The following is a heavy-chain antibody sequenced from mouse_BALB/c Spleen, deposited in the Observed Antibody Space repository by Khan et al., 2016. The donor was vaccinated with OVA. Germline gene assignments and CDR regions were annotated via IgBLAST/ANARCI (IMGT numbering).Heavy chain of an antibody. CDR3: ARERIDY. CDR1: GYTFTSYW. V-gene: IGHV1-7*01. J-gene: IGHJ2*01. Sequence: QIQLVQSGAELAKPGASVKMSCTASGYTFTSYWMHWIKQRPGQGLEWIGYINPTSGYTDYNQKFKDKATLTADKSSSTAYMQLSSLTSDDSAVYCCARERIDYWGQGTALTVSS. CDR2: INPTSGYT.